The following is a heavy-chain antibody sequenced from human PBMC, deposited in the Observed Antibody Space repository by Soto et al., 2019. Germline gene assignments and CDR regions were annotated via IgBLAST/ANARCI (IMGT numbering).Heavy chain of an antibody. J-gene: IGHJ4*02. Sequence: EVHLVESGGGLVQPGGSLRLSCAASGFSFRSYWMSWVRQAPGKGLEWVANINEDGSETYYVDSVKGRLTISRDNAKNSLYLQMNSLRDEDTAVYYCARSQNWGQGTLVAVSS. CDR2: INEDGSET. CDR1: GFSFRSYW. CDR3: ARSQN. V-gene: IGHV3-7*05.